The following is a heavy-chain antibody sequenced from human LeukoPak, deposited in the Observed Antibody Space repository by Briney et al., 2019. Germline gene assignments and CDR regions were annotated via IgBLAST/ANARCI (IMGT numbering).Heavy chain of an antibody. CDR2: IKRDGSEK. CDR1: RFNFNIYW. V-gene: IGHV3-7*01. Sequence: GGSLRLSCAASRFNFNIYWMSWVRQAPGKGLEWVATIKRDGSEKYYVDPVKGRFTISRDNAKNSLYLQMNSLRAEDTAVYYCARDVVGPLDYWGQGTLVTVSS. D-gene: IGHD2-21*01. J-gene: IGHJ4*02. CDR3: ARDVVGPLDY.